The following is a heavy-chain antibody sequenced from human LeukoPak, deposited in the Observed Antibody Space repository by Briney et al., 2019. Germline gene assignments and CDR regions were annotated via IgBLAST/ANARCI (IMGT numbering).Heavy chain of an antibody. CDR2: ISYDGSNK. V-gene: IGHV3-30*18. D-gene: IGHD3-10*01. J-gene: IGHJ4*02. CDR3: AKDYGWFGELLFGNFDY. Sequence: GGSLRLSCAASGFTFSSYGMHWVRQAPGKGLEGVAVISYDGSNKYYADSVKGRFTISRDNSKNTLYLQMNSLRAEDTAVYYCAKDYGWFGELLFGNFDYWGQGTLVTVSS. CDR1: GFTFSSYG.